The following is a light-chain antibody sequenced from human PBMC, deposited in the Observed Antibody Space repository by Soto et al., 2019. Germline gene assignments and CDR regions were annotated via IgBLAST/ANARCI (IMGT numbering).Light chain of an antibody. CDR1: RSNIGGYNY. CDR2: GVT. Sequence: QSALTKPASVSETPGQSNTISCAETRSNIGGYNYGSWYQQHPDKAPKLMIYGVTNRPSGVSDRFSGSKSGNTASLTISGLQAEDEAYYFCTSYTSSSTYVFGTGTKVTVL. J-gene: IGLJ1*01. CDR3: TSYTSSSTYV. V-gene: IGLV2-14*01.